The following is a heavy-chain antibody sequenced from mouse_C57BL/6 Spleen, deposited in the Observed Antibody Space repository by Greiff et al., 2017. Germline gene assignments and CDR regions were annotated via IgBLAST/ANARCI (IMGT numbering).Heavy chain of an antibody. V-gene: IGHV3-6*01. Sequence: EVKLQESGPGLVKPSQSLSLTCSVTGYSITSGYYWNWIRQFPGNKLEWMGYISYDGSNNYNPSLKNRISITRDTSKNQFFLKLNSVTTEDTATYYCARDSRITTVVAPFDYWGQGTTRTVSS. J-gene: IGHJ2*01. CDR3: ARDSRITTVVAPFDY. D-gene: IGHD1-1*01. CDR2: ISYDGSN. CDR1: GYSITSGYY.